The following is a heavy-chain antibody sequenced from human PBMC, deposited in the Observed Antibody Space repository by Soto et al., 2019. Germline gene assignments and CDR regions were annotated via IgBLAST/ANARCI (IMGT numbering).Heavy chain of an antibody. Sequence: SETLSLTCTVSGGSISSYYWSWIRQPAGKGLGWIGRIYTSGSTNYNPSLKSRVTMSVDTSKNQFSLKLSSVTAADTAVYYCAREYCGGDCYSAQSYYYGMDVWGQGTTVTVSS. D-gene: IGHD2-21*02. CDR2: IYTSGST. J-gene: IGHJ6*02. CDR1: GGSISSYY. CDR3: AREYCGGDCYSAQSYYYGMDV. V-gene: IGHV4-4*07.